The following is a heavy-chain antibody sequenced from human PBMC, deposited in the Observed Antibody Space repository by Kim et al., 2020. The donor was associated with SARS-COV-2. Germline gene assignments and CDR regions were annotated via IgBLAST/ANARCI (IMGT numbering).Heavy chain of an antibody. J-gene: IGHJ4*02. CDR1: GGSISSSSYY. CDR2: IYYSGST. CDR3: ARLLWFGESFDY. D-gene: IGHD3-10*01. Sequence: SETLSLTCTVSGGSISSSSYYWGWIRQPPGKGLEWIGSIYYSGSTYYNPSLKSRVTISVDTSKNQFSLKLSSVTAADTAVYYCARLLWFGESFDYWGQGT. V-gene: IGHV4-39*01.